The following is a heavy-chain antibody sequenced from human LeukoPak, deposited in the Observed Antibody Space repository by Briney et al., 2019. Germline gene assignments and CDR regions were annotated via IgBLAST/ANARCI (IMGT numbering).Heavy chain of an antibody. CDR3: AKGPLTEVAGTTWDF. CDR2: ISGSGGVT. J-gene: IGHJ4*02. D-gene: IGHD6-19*01. Sequence: GGSLRLSCVVTGLTFRNYAMSWVCQAPGKGPEWVSDISGSGGVTHYADSVKGWFSISRDNSKNTLYLQMSSLRAEDTAVYYCAKGPLTEVAGTTWDFWGQGTLVTVSS. CDR1: GLTFRNYA. V-gene: IGHV3-23*01.